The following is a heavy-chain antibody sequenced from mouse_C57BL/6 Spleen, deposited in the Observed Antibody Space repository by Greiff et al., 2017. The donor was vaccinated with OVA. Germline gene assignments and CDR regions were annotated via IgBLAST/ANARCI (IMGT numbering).Heavy chain of an antibody. D-gene: IGHD2-2*01. J-gene: IGHJ4*01. CDR3: ARTPLYGYDSSYAMDY. Sequence: VQLKQSGPELVKPGASVKMSCKASGYTFTDYNMHWVKQSHGKSLEWIGYINPNNGGTSYNQKFKGKATLTVNKSSSTAYMELRSLTSEDSAVYYCARTPLYGYDSSYAMDYWGQGTSVTVSS. CDR1: GYTFTDYN. V-gene: IGHV1-22*01. CDR2: INPNNGGT.